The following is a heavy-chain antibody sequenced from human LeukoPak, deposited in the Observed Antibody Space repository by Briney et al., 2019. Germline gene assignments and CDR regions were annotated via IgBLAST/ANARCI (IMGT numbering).Heavy chain of an antibody. D-gene: IGHD3-22*01. Sequence: PSETLSLTCTVSGDSVSSGSYYWSWIRQPPGKGLEWIGYIYYSGGTNYNPSLKSRVTISVDTSKNQFSLKLSSVTAADTAVYYCASFYFDSSGYYSLGLVWGQGTLVTVSS. J-gene: IGHJ4*02. V-gene: IGHV4-61*01. CDR2: IYYSGGT. CDR1: GDSVSSGSYY. CDR3: ASFYFDSSGYYSLGLV.